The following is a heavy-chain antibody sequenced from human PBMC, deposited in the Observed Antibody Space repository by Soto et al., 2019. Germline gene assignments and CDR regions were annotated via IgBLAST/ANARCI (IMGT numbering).Heavy chain of an antibody. J-gene: IGHJ5*02. CDR3: ARAHLEVVAAAVSNWFDP. CDR1: GYSISSGYY. V-gene: IGHV4-38-2*01. D-gene: IGHD6-13*01. Sequence: SETLSLTCAVSGYSISSGYYWGWIRQPPGKGLEWIGSIYHCGSTYYNPSLKSRVTISVDTSKNQFSLKLSSVTAADTAVYYCARAHLEVVAAAVSNWFDPWGQGTLVTVSS. CDR2: IYHCGST.